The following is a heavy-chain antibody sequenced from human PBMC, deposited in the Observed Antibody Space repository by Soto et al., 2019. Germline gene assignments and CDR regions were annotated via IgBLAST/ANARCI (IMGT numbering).Heavy chain of an antibody. Sequence: ASVKVSCKASGYTFTGHYIHWVRQAPEQGPEWMGEIGPESGATRYAQKFQGRVTMTRDMSITTVYMELSNLSPDDTAVYYCGRGRSGYICFFSWGQGTPVTVSS. CDR1: GYTFTGHY. CDR3: GRGRSGYICFFS. J-gene: IGHJ5*02. CDR2: IGPESGAT. V-gene: IGHV1-2*02. D-gene: IGHD5-12*01.